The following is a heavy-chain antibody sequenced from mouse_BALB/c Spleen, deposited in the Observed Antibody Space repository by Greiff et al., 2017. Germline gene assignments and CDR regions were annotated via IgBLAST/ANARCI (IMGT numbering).Heavy chain of an antibody. V-gene: IGHV5-17*02. CDR2: ISSGSSTI. CDR1: GFTFSSFG. D-gene: IGHD1-1*01. J-gene: IGHJ4*01. CDR3: ARVNYYYAMDY. Sequence: VMLVESGGGLVQPGGSRKLSCAASGFTFSSFGMHWVRQAPEKGLEWVAYISSGSSTIYYADTVKGRFTISRDNPKNTLFLQMTSLRSEDTAMYYCARVNYYYAMDYWGQGTSVTVSS.